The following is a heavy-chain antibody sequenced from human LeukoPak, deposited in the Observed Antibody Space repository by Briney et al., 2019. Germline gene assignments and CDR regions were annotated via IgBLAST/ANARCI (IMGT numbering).Heavy chain of an antibody. CDR2: IKQDGSEK. V-gene: IGHV3-7*01. D-gene: IGHD3-10*01. CDR3: AKGLLLWFGDPTRYYYGMDV. J-gene: IGHJ6*02. CDR1: GITFSTYW. Sequence: GGSLRLSCAASGITFSTYWMSWVRQAPGKGLEWVANIKQDGSEKYYVDSVKGRFTISRDNAKNSLYLQMNSLRAEDTAVYYCAKGLLLWFGDPTRYYYGMDVWGQGTTVTVSS.